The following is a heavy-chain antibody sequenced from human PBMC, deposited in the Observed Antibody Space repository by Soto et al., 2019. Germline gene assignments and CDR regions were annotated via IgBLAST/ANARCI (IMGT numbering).Heavy chain of an antibody. CDR1: GGTFRTES. Sequence: QVHQVQSGAEVKKPGSSVKVSCKYSGGTFRTESINWVRQAPGQGLEWMGGILPFFGTADYAPRLQGRVTITADGAPTTGYMALSRLTSQDTAVYFCARGPAYGGNSDDFDGWGQGTMVNVSS. CDR3: ARGPAYGGNSDDFDG. D-gene: IGHD2-21*01. CDR2: ILPFFGTA. V-gene: IGHV1-69*13. J-gene: IGHJ3*01.